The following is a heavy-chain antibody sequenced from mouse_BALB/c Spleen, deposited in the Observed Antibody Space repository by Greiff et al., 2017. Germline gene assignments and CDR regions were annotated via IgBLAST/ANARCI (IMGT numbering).Heavy chain of an antibody. V-gene: IGHV1-77*01. J-gene: IGHJ2*01. CDR1: GYTFTDYY. Sequence: QVQLQQSGAELARPGASVKLSCKASGYTFTDYYINWVKQRTGQGLEWIGEIYPGSGNTYYNEKFKGKATLTADKSSSTAYMQLSSLTSEDSAVYFCATYYRYGYYFDYWGQGTTLTVSS. D-gene: IGHD2-14*01. CDR3: ATYYRYGYYFDY. CDR2: IYPGSGNT.